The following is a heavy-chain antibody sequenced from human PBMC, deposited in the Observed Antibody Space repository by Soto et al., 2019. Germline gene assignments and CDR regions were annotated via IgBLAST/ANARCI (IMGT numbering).Heavy chain of an antibody. CDR2: ISYDRSNK. CDR1: GFTFSAYA. V-gene: IGHV3-30-3*01. J-gene: IGHJ5*02. Sequence: GGSLRLSCAASGFTFSAYALHWVRQAPGKGLEWVAVISYDRSNKYSADSVKGRFTITRDNSKNTLYLQMNSLRAEDTAFYYFARDLGIVVVPAAIWFDPWGQGTLVTVSS. CDR3: ARDLGIVVVPAAIWFDP. D-gene: IGHD2-2*01.